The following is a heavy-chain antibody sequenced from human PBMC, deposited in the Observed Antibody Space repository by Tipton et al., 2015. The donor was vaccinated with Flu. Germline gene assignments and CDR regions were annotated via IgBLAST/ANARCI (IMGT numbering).Heavy chain of an antibody. CDR1: GGSLSSFY. CDR3: ARSSRGWYRAMFD. CDR2: IYSSGST. D-gene: IGHD6-19*01. Sequence: TLSLTCTVSGGSLSSFYWSWIRQPAGKGLEYIGRIYSSGSTNYNPSFKSRVSMSLDASKTQFFLNLNSVTAADTAMYYCARSSRGWYRAMFDWGQGTLVTVSS. J-gene: IGHJ4*02. V-gene: IGHV4-4*07.